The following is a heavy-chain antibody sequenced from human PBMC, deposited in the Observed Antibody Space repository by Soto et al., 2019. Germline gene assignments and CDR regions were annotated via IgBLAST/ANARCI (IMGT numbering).Heavy chain of an antibody. J-gene: IGHJ4*02. CDR1: GFSFSGYW. Sequence: EVQLVESGGGLVQPGGSLRLSCATSGFSFSGYWISWVRQAPGKGLVWVSHINGDGSSTNYADSVKGRFTISRDYAKNTLYLQMTSLRVEDTAVYYCARGGAYIYGPQYDWGQGTLVTVSS. CDR2: INGDGSST. V-gene: IGHV3-74*01. D-gene: IGHD5-18*01. CDR3: ARGGAYIYGPQYD.